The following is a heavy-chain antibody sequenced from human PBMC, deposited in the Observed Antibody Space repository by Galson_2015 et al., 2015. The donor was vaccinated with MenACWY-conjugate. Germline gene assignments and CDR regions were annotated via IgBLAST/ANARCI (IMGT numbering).Heavy chain of an antibody. CDR3: AKVGAGYSSSWYLTSFDY. Sequence: SLRLSCAASGFTFSSYAMSWVRQAPGKGLEWVSSISGSGTSTYYADSVRGRFTISRDNSKNTLYLQMNSLRAEDTAVYYCAKVGAGYSSSWYLTSFDYSGPGTLATVSS. D-gene: IGHD6-13*01. J-gene: IGHJ4*02. CDR2: ISGSGTST. V-gene: IGHV3-23*01. CDR1: GFTFSSYA.